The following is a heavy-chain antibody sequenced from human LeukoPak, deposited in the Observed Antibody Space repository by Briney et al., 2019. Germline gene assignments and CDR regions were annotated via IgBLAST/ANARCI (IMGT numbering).Heavy chain of an antibody. D-gene: IGHD5-18*01. J-gene: IGHJ4*02. CDR2: IYYSGST. CDR3: ARGSGYGYDFDY. CDR1: GGSISSYY. V-gene: IGHV4-59*01. Sequence: SETLSLTCTVSGGSISSYYWSWIRQPPGKGLEWIGYIYYSGSTNHNPSLKSRVTISVDTSKNQFSLKLSSVTAADTAVYYCARGSGYGYDFDYWGQGTLVTVSS.